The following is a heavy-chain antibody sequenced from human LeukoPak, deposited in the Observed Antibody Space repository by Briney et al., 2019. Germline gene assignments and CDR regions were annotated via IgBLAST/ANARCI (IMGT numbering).Heavy chain of an antibody. CDR2: ISANNGDT. CDR1: GYTFTSYG. J-gene: IGHJ3*02. D-gene: IGHD4-17*01. Sequence: GASVKVCCKASGYTFTSYGISWVRQAPGQGLDYMGWISANNGDTEYAQNLQGRVTMTTDTSTSTAYMEVRSLRSDDTAVYYCARKPTGRAFDIWGQGTMVTVSS. CDR3: ARKPTGRAFDI. V-gene: IGHV1-18*04.